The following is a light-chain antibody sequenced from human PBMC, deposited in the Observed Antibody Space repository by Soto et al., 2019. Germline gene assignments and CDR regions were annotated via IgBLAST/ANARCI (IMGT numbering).Light chain of an antibody. CDR2: DNN. CDR1: SSNIGNNY. CDR3: GTWDSSLSEGV. Sequence: QSVLPQPPSVSAAPGQKVTISCSGSSSNIGNNYVSWYQQLPGTAPKLLIYDNNKRPSGIPDRFSGSKSGTSATLGITGLQTGDDADYYCGTWDSSLSEGVFGTGTKLTVL. J-gene: IGLJ1*01. V-gene: IGLV1-51*01.